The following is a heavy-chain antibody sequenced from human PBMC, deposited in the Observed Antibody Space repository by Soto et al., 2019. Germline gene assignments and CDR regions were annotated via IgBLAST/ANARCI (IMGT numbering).Heavy chain of an antibody. J-gene: IGHJ1*01. V-gene: IGHV3-30-3*01. CDR3: ASPYYDSSALQH. Sequence: TGGSLRLSCAASGFTFSSYAMHWVRQAPGKGLEWVAVISYDGSNKYYADSVKGRFTISRDNSENTLYLQMNSLRAEDTAVYYCASPYYDSSALQHWGQGNLVTVSS. D-gene: IGHD3-22*01. CDR2: ISYDGSNK. CDR1: GFTFSSYA.